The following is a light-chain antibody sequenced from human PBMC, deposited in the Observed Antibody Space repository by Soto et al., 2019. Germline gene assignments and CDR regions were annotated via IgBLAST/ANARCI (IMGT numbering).Light chain of an antibody. Sequence: QPASVSGSPGQSITISCTGTSSDVGGYNYVSWYQQHPGKAPKLMIYDVSNRPSGVSNRFSGSKSGNTASLTISGLQAEDEADYYCSSYTSSSTLEVFGTGTKVTVL. CDR2: DVS. CDR3: SSYTSSSTLEV. CDR1: SSDVGGYNY. V-gene: IGLV2-14*01. J-gene: IGLJ1*01.